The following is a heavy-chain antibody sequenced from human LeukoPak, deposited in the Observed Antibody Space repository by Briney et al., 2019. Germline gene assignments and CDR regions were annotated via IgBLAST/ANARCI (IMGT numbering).Heavy chain of an antibody. D-gene: IGHD4-23*01. CDR1: GFSFDICA. J-gene: IGHJ4*02. Sequence: PGGSLSLSCVASGFSFDICAMSWVRQAPGKGPEWVSSIGGPTETFYADSVKGRFTVSRDNSQNTLYLQMYSLRAEDTAVYYCAKDATPRNSIWDYFGKWGQGALVTVST. V-gene: IGHV3-23*01. CDR2: IGGPTET. CDR3: AKDATPRNSIWDYFGK.